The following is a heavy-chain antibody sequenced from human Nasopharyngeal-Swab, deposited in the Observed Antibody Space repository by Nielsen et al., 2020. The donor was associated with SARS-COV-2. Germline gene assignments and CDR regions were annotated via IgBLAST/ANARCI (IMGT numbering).Heavy chain of an antibody. CDR3: TRASTMNGYYGKDV. CDR1: GGSFIGYY. Sequence: SETLSLTCAVYGGSFIGYYWSWIRQSPGKGLECSGEINHSGSTNYNTSLKSRVTIPVDTSKTQFSLKLTSVTAAATAVYYCTRASTMNGYYGKDVWGQGTTVTVSS. D-gene: IGHD3-22*01. CDR2: INHSGST. V-gene: IGHV4-34*01. J-gene: IGHJ6*02.